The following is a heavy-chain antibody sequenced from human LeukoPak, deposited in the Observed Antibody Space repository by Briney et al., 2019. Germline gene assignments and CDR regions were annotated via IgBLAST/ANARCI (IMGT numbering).Heavy chain of an antibody. D-gene: IGHD6-13*01. CDR1: GFTVSSHY. CDR2: IYSDGST. CDR3: ARGPAAGTTTIFVYYFDY. Sequence: GGSLRLSCAASGFTVSSHYMSWVRQAPGKGLEWVSVIYSDGSTYYADSVKGRFTISRDTSKNTLYLQMNSLRAEDTAVYYCARGPAAGTTTIFVYYFDYWGQGTLVTVSS. J-gene: IGHJ4*02. V-gene: IGHV3-53*01.